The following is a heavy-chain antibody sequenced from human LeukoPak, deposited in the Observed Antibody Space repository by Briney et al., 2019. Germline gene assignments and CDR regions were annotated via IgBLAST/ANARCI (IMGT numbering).Heavy chain of an antibody. V-gene: IGHV1-69*13. CDR3: ARSGMGVTYYYDSSGYQLDY. D-gene: IGHD3-22*01. CDR1: GGTFSSYA. J-gene: IGHJ4*02. Sequence: SVKVSCTASGGTFSSYAISWVRQAPGQGLEWMGGIIPIFGTANYAQKFQGRVTITADESTSTAYMELSSLRSEDTAVYYCARSGMGVTYYYDSSGYQLDYWGQGTLVTVSS. CDR2: IIPIFGTA.